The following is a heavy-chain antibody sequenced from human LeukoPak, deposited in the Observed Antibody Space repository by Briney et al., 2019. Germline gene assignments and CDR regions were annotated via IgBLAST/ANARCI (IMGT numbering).Heavy chain of an antibody. CDR1: GGSISSYY. CDR3: ARGWVTSRSLDY. Sequence: SETLSLTCTVSGGSISSYYWSWIRQPPGKGLEWIGYIYYSGSTNYNPSLKSRVTISVDTSKNQFSLKLSSATAADTAVYYCARGWVTSRSLDYWGQGTLVTVSS. CDR2: IYYSGST. D-gene: IGHD3-10*01. V-gene: IGHV4-59*01. J-gene: IGHJ4*02.